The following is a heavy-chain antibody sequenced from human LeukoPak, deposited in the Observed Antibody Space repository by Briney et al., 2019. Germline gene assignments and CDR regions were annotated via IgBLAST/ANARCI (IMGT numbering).Heavy chain of an antibody. Sequence: SETLSLTCTVSGGSISRSGYYWGWIRQPPGKGLEWIGNIYNSGSTYYNPSLRSRVTISVDTSKSQFSLKLTSVTAADTAVYYCSRQYNSDCTATIPWGQGTLVTVSS. CDR3: SRQYNSDCTATIP. D-gene: IGHD6-19*01. J-gene: IGHJ5*02. CDR1: GGSISRSGYY. CDR2: IYNSGST. V-gene: IGHV4-39*01.